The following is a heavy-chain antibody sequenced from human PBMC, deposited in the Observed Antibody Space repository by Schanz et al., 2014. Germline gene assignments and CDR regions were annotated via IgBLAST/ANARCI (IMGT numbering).Heavy chain of an antibody. CDR1: GFTVSNTY. V-gene: IGHV3-66*01. J-gene: IGHJ6*01. CDR3: ARARGWGAPYCYGRDA. D-gene: IGHD3-16*01. Sequence: EEQVVESGGGLVQPGGSLRLSCAVSGFTVSNTYMCWVRQAPGKGLQWVSCIYLDGSTYYADSVKGRLTISRDTSKNTLYLQSNSLRDEDTAVYYCARARGWGAPYCYGRDAWGQGTTVTVSS. CDR2: IYLDGST.